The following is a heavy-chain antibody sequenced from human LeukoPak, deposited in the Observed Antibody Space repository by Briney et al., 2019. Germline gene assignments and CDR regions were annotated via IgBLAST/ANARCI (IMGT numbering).Heavy chain of an antibody. CDR2: ISGSGGST. V-gene: IGHV3-23*01. CDR3: VRDGDDFNFDY. Sequence: GGSLRLSCAASGFGFSSFAMSWVRQAPGKGLEWVSGISGSGGSTYYADSVKGRFTISRDNAKNTLYLQMSSLRAEDTAVYFCVRDGDDFNFDYWGQGSLVTVSS. J-gene: IGHJ4*02. CDR1: GFGFSSFA. D-gene: IGHD5-24*01.